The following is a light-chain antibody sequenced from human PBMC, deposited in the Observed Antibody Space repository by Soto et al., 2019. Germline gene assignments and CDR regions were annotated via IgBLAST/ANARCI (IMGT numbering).Light chain of an antibody. CDR2: DVS. J-gene: IGLJ3*02. Sequence: QSALTQPASVSGSPGQSIIISCTATSSYVGTYNYVSWFQHHPGKAPQLMIYDVSNRPSGVSYRFSGSKSGNTASLTISGLHAEDEGDYYSSSYTTTSPWVFGGGTQLTVL. CDR3: SSYTTTSPWV. V-gene: IGLV2-14*03. CDR1: SSYVGTYNY.